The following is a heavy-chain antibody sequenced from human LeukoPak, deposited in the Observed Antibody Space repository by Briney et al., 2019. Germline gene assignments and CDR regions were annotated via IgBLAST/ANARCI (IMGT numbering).Heavy chain of an antibody. J-gene: IGHJ4*02. Sequence: SQTLSLTCATSGDSVSSNSAAWNWIRQSTSRGLEWLGRTYYRSKWRNDYAVSVKSRITVNPDTSKNQFSLQLFSVTPEDTAVYYCARLENWVFDYWGQGTLVTVSS. CDR2: TYYRSKWRN. D-gene: IGHD7-27*01. CDR3: ARLENWVFDY. V-gene: IGHV6-1*01. CDR1: GDSVSSNSAA.